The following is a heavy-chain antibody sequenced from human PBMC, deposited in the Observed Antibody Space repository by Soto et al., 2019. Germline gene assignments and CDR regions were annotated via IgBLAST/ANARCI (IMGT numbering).Heavy chain of an antibody. Sequence: SETLSLTCSVSGGSISSYEWNWIRQPPGKGLEWIGYIYDSGSANYNPSIKSRVTMSVDTSRNQFSLKMNFVTAADTAVYYCARGHSTSWVNWFDPWGQG. CDR2: IYDSGSA. J-gene: IGHJ5*02. V-gene: IGHV4-59*08. CDR1: GGSISSYE. CDR3: ARGHSTSWVNWFDP. D-gene: IGHD6-13*01.